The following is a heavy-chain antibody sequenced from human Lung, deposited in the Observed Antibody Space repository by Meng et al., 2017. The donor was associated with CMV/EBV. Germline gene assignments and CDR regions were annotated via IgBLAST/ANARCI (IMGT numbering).Heavy chain of an antibody. V-gene: IGHV3-21*01. CDR1: GFIFSSYS. Sequence: GGSLRPXCAASGFIFSSYSMNWVRQAPGKGLEWVSSITSSSGYKYYADSVMGRFTIARDKAKNPLFLQMNSLRAEDTAVYFCVRDFHCSSNGCDLDYCYYYGMDVWGQGXTVTVSS. J-gene: IGHJ6*02. D-gene: IGHD2-2*01. CDR3: VRDFHCSSNGCDLDYCYYYGMDV. CDR2: ITSSSGYK.